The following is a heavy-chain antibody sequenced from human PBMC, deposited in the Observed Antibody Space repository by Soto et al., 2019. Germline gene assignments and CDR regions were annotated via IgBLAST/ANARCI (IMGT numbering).Heavy chain of an antibody. V-gene: IGHV4-59*01. J-gene: IGHJ4*02. Sequence: QVQLQESGPGLVKPSETLSLTCTVSGGSINSYLWSWIRQPPGKGLDWIGYISYSGNTNYNPSLRSRVTISADTSKSQFSLTLTSVTAADTAVYYCARKGYGDYLDSWGQRTLVTVSS. CDR3: ARKGYGDYLDS. D-gene: IGHD4-17*01. CDR1: GGSINSYL. CDR2: ISYSGNT.